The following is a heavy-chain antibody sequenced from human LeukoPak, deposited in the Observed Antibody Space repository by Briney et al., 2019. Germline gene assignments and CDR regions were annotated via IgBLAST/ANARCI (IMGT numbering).Heavy chain of an antibody. CDR3: AREGVSGRENWFDP. Sequence: PGGSLRLSCAASGFTFGSYSMNWVRQAPGKGLEWVSYISHSSTPIYYSDSVKGRFTISRDNAKNSLYLQINSLRAEGTAVYYCAREGVSGRENWFDPWGQGTLVTVSS. CDR2: ISHSSTPI. D-gene: IGHD1-26*01. V-gene: IGHV3-48*01. CDR1: GFTFGSYS. J-gene: IGHJ5*02.